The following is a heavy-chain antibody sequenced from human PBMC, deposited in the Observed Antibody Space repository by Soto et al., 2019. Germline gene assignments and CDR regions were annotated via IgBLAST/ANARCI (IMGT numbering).Heavy chain of an antibody. D-gene: IGHD4-17*01. J-gene: IGHJ4*02. CDR1: GGSFSDHF. CDR2: VNHRGTT. V-gene: IGHV4-34*01. CDR3: AREDYGDYTYYFDY. Sequence: SETLSLTXAVYGGSFSDHFWTWIRQAPGKDLEWIGEVNHRGTTNYKPSLKSRATVSADTSKNQFSLKLRSVTAADTAVYYCAREDYGDYTYYFDYWGQGTLVTVSS.